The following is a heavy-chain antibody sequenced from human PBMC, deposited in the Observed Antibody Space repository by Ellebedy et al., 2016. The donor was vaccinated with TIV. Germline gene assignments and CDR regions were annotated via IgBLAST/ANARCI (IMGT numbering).Heavy chain of an antibody. CDR2: IIPILGIA. D-gene: IGHD3-22*01. CDR1: GGTFSSYA. V-gene: IGHV1-69*04. CDR3: ARIHRRGVSSSGYGMDV. J-gene: IGHJ6*02. Sequence: AASVKVSCKASGGTFSSYAISWVRQAPGQGLEWMGRIIPILGIANYAQKFQGRVTITADKSTSTAYMELSSLRSEDTAVYYGARIHRRGVSSSGYGMDVWGQGTTVTVSS.